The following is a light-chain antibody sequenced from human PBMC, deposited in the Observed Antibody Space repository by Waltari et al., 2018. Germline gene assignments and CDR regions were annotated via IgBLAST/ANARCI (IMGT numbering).Light chain of an antibody. J-gene: IGKJ1*01. CDR1: ENVKNY. CDR2: KAS. Sequence: DIQMTQSPSSLSASVGDRVTITCRASENVKNYLNWYQQKPGKAPKLLIYKASTLQSGVPSRFSGSGSGTDYTFTISSLQSEDVATYYCQHGYGTPWTFGQGTKVEIK. CDR3: QHGYGTPWT. V-gene: IGKV1-39*01.